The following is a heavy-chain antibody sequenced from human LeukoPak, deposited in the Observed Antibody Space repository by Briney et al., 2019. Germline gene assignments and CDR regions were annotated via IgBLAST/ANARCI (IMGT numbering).Heavy chain of an antibody. V-gene: IGHV4-34*09. CDR1: GGSFSGYY. Sequence: SETLSLTCAVYGGSFSGYYWSWIRQPPGKGLEWIGEINHSGSTNYNPSLKSRVTISVDTSKNQFSLKLSSVTAADTAVYYCARVGVGYYDSSGYYYYFDYWGQGTLVTVSS. CDR2: INHSGST. CDR3: ARVGVGYYDSSGYYYYFDY. J-gene: IGHJ4*02. D-gene: IGHD3-22*01.